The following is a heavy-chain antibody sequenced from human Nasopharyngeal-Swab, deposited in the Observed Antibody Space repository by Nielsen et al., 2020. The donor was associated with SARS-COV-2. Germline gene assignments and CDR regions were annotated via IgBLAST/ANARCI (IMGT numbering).Heavy chain of an antibody. CDR2: IFYSGST. CDR1: GDSISSNFYF. CDR3: AREGHYGASISLHDH. D-gene: IGHD4/OR15-4a*01. J-gene: IGHJ4*02. Sequence: GSLRLSCTVSGDSISSNFYFWGWIRQPPGKGLAWIGSIFYSGSTYYHPSLKSRVTISLDTSKNQFSLNLNSVTAADTAVYYCAREGHYGASISLHDHWGQGTLVTVSS. V-gene: IGHV4-39*02.